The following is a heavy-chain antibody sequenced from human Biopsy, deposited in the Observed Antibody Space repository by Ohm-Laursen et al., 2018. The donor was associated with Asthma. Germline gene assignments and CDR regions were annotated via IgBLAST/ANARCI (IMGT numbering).Heavy chain of an antibody. CDR3: ARDVMEWYLPAFDF. CDR2: VTYDGISQ. Sequence: SLRLSCTASGFVFSQCGMHWVRQVAGKGLDWVAVVTYDGISQYYAESVKGRFTVSRDDSKNTLYLQMNSLRPDDTAVYCCARDVMEWYLPAFDFWGQGTLVTVSS. J-gene: IGHJ4*02. V-gene: IGHV3-30*03. D-gene: IGHD3-3*01. CDR1: GFVFSQCG.